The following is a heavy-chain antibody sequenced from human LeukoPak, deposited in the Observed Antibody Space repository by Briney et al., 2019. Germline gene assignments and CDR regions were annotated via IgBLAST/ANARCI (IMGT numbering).Heavy chain of an antibody. J-gene: IGHJ4*02. CDR1: RFTFSNYW. CDR2: IKQDGSER. V-gene: IGHV3-7*05. CDR3: AREIDY. Sequence: GGSLRLSCAASRFTFSNYWMRWVRQAPGKGLEWVANIKQDGSERYYVDSVKGRFAISRDNAKNSLYLQMNSLRAEDTAVYYCAREIDYWGQGTLVTVSS.